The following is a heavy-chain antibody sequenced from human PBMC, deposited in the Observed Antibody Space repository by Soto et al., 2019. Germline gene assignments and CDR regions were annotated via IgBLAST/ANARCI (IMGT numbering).Heavy chain of an antibody. J-gene: IGHJ6*02. CDR3: ARASYDFWSGYHYYYYGMDV. V-gene: IGHV2-26*01. CDR2: IFSNDEK. D-gene: IGHD3-3*01. Sequence: PTLVNPPETLTLTCTVSGFSLSNARTGVSWIRQPPGKALEWLAHIFSNDEKTYNTSMKSRLTISKDTSKSQVVLTMTNMDPVDTATYYCARASYDFWSGYHYYYYGMDVWGQGTTVTVSS. CDR1: GFSLSNARTG.